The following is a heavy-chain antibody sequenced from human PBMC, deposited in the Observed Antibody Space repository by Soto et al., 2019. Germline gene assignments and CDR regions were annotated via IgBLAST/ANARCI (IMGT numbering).Heavy chain of an antibody. D-gene: IGHD3-22*01. CDR2: IYYSGST. CDR3: ARLGGYYQAFDQ. Sequence: SETLSLTCTVSGGSISSSGYYWGWIRKPPGKGLEWIGNIYYSGSTYYNPSLKSRVTISIDTSKNQFSLKLSSVTAADTAVYYCARLGGYYQAFDQWGQGSLVTVSS. V-gene: IGHV4-39*01. CDR1: GGSISSSGYY. J-gene: IGHJ4*02.